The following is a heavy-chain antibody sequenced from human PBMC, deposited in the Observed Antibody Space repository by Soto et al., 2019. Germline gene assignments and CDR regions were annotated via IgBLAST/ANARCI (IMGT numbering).Heavy chain of an antibody. CDR2: MNPNSGNT. V-gene: IGHV1-8*01. Sequence: ASVKLSCKASGYTFTCNDINWLRQANGKGLEWMGWMNPNSGNTGYAQKFKGRVTMTRNTSISTAYMELSSLRSEDTAVYYCARWDYGDYARFDYWGQGTLVTVSS. CDR3: ARWDYGDYARFDY. D-gene: IGHD4-17*01. CDR1: GYTFTCND. J-gene: IGHJ4*02.